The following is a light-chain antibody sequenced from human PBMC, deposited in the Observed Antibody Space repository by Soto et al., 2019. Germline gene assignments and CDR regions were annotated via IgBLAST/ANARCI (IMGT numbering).Light chain of an antibody. CDR1: QSVSSN. J-gene: IGKJ2*01. V-gene: IGKV3-15*01. CDR3: QQYDNWPPYT. Sequence: EIVMTQSPATLSVSPGERATLSCRASQSVSSNLAWYQQKPGQAPRLLIYGASTMASGTPARFSGGGSGTDFTLTISSLQSEDFAVYYCQQYDNWPPYTFGQGTKLEIK. CDR2: GAS.